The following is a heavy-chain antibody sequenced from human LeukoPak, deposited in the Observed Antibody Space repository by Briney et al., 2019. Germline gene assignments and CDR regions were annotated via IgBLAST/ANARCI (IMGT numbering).Heavy chain of an antibody. CDR3: ATGQGHGMDV. J-gene: IGHJ6*02. Sequence: GGSLKLSCAASGFTFSSYWMHWVRQAPGKGLVWVSRINSDGSSTSYADSVKGRFTISRDNAKNTLHLQMNSLRAEDTAVYYCATGQGHGMDVWGQGTTVTVSS. D-gene: IGHD1-14*01. V-gene: IGHV3-74*01. CDR2: INSDGSST. CDR1: GFTFSSYW.